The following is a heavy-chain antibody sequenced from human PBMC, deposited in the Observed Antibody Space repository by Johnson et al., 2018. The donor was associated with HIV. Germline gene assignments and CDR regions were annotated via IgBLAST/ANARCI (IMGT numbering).Heavy chain of an antibody. CDR2: INWNGGSK. V-gene: IGHV3-20*04. J-gene: IGHJ3*02. CDR3: AKVAYHYDSSGYEDALDI. Sequence: VQLVESGGGVVRPGGSLRLSCATSGFIFDEYGMSWVRQVPGKGLEWVAGINWNGGSKDYVDSVNGRFTISRDNAKKSLYLQMNSLRAEDTALYYCAKVAYHYDSSGYEDALDIWGQGTMVTVSS. CDR1: GFIFDEYG. D-gene: IGHD3-22*01.